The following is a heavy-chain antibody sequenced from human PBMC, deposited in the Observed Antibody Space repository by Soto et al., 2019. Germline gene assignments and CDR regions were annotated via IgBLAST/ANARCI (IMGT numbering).Heavy chain of an antibody. D-gene: IGHD3-10*01. CDR1: GFSVSNVW. CDR3: ADYYASGSMTLEP. Sequence: EVQLLESGGGLVRPGGSLRLSCVVSGFSVSNVWLNWVRQTPGKGLEWVGRIKSKTDGGATDYAAPVKGRFSISRDDSKNTLYLQMNSLKTEDTAVYYCADYYASGSMTLEPWGPGPLVTVSS. V-gene: IGHV3-15*07. J-gene: IGHJ5*02. CDR2: IKSKTDGGAT.